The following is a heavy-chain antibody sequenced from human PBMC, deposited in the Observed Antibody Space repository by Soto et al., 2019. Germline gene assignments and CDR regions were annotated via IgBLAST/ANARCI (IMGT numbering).Heavy chain of an antibody. CDR1: GFTFNTYD. D-gene: IGHD2-21*01. J-gene: IGHJ5*02. V-gene: IGHV3-21*01. CDR3: VRSGTARLLRHSWFDT. Sequence: EVQLVESGGGLVKPGGSLGLSCAASGFTFNTYDMNWVRQASGKGLEWVSSITTSSAYIYYADSLKGRITISRDNAKNSLLLQMNSLRAEDTAVYYCVRSGTARLLRHSWFDTWGQGTLVTVSS. CDR2: ITTSSAYI.